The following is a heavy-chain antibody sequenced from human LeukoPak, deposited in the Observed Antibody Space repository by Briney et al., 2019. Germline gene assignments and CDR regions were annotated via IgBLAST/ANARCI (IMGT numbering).Heavy chain of an antibody. D-gene: IGHD1-1*01. CDR1: GFTFSSYS. CDR3: ARERWTKDAFDI. J-gene: IGHJ3*02. Sequence: GGSLRLSCAASGFTFSSYSMNWVRQAPGKGLEWVSSISSSSSYIYYADSVKGRFTISRGNAKNSLYLQMNSLRAEDTAVYYCARERWTKDAFDIWGQGTMVTVSS. CDR2: ISSSSSYI. V-gene: IGHV3-21*01.